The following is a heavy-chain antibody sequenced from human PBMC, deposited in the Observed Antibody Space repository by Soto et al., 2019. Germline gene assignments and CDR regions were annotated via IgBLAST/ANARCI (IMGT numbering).Heavy chain of an antibody. CDR3: VRDIVATIGGIFDY. D-gene: IGHD5-12*01. J-gene: IGHJ4*02. CDR2: MSYDGTNE. CDR1: GFTFNDYT. Sequence: QVQLGESGGGVVQPGRSLRLSCAASGFTFNDYTMHWVRQAPGKGLEWVAVMSYDGTNEYYADFLNGRFTISRDNSKNTLYTRMNRLRAEDTAVYYFVRDIVATIGGIFDYWGQGTPVTVSS. V-gene: IGHV3-30-3*01.